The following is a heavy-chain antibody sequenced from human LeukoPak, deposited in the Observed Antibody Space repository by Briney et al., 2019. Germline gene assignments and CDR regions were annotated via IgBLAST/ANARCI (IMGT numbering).Heavy chain of an antibody. Sequence: SETLSLTCSVSGDSTSSSSYYWGWIRQPPGKGLEWIGSIYYSGRTYYNPTLKTRVTIAVDTSKNQFSLKLNSVTAADTSVYYCARLAPGYCSSTNCYAFDYWGRGALVTVSP. CDR2: IYYSGRT. V-gene: IGHV4-39*01. D-gene: IGHD2-2*01. J-gene: IGHJ4*02. CDR3: ARLAPGYCSSTNCYAFDY. CDR1: GDSTSSSSYY.